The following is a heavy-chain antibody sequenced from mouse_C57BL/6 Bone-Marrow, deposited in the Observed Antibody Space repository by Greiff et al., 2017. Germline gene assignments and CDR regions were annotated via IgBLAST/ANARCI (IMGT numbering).Heavy chain of an antibody. CDR2: IQPNSGST. D-gene: IGHD1-1*01. CDR3: ARAGSSYWYFDV. CDR1: GYTFTSYW. Sequence: QVQLKQPGAELVKPGASVKLSCKASGYTFTSYWMHWVKQRPGQGLEWIGMIQPNSGSTNYNEKFKRKATLTVDKSSSTAYMNLSSLTSEDSAVYFCARAGSSYWYFDVWGTGTTVTVSS. V-gene: IGHV1-64*01. J-gene: IGHJ1*03.